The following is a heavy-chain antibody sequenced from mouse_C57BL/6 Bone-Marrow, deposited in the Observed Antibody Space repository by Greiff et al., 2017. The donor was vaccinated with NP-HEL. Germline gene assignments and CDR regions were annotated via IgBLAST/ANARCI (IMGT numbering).Heavy chain of an antibody. V-gene: IGHV14-2*01. CDR2: IDPEDGET. J-gene: IGHJ3*01. Sequence: EVQLQQSGAELVKPGASVKLSCTASGFNIKDYYMHWVKQRTEQGLEWIGRIDPEDGETKSAPKFQGKATITADTSSNTAYLQLSSLTSEDTAGYYCARVGGNSAWFAYWGQGTMVTVSA. CDR3: ARVGGNSAWFAY. D-gene: IGHD2-1*01. CDR1: GFNIKDYY.